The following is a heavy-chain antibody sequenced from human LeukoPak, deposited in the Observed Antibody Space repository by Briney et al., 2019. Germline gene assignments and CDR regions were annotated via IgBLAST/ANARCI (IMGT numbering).Heavy chain of an antibody. J-gene: IGHJ4*02. CDR2: IKPDGSEK. Sequence: GGTLRLSCAASGFTHSNYWMTWVRQAPGKGLEWVANIKPDGSEKYYVDSVKGRFTISRDNAKNSLYLQMNSLRAEDTAVYYCARDQTPFVWGQGTLVTVSS. CDR3: ARDQTPFV. V-gene: IGHV3-7*01. CDR1: GFTHSNYW.